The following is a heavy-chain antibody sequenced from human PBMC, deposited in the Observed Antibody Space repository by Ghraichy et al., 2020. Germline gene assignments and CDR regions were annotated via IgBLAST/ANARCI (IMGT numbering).Heavy chain of an antibody. Sequence: ETLSLTCAASGFTFSSYWMSWVRQAPGKGLEWVANIKQDGSEKYYVDSVKGRFTISRDNAKNSLYLQMNSLRAEDTAVYYCARDHLWSGSCMDVWGQGTTVTVSS. CDR2: IKQDGSEK. V-gene: IGHV3-7*04. D-gene: IGHD3-3*01. CDR3: ARDHLWSGSCMDV. CDR1: GFTFSSYW. J-gene: IGHJ6*02.